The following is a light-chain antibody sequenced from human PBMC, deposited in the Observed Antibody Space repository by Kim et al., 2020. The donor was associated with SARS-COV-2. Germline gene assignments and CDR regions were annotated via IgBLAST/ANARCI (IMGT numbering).Light chain of an antibody. Sequence: QSVLTQPPSVSAAPGQRVTISCFGSSSDVGKNYVSWYQQLPGTVPKLLIYDDNKRPSEIPDRFSGSKSGSSATLAITGLQTGDEAEYYCGAWDSDLSAVVFGGGTKVTVL. CDR1: SSDVGKNY. V-gene: IGLV1-51*01. J-gene: IGLJ2*01. CDR2: DDN. CDR3: GAWDSDLSAVV.